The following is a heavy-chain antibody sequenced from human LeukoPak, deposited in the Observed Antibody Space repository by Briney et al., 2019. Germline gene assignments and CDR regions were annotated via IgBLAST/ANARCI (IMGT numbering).Heavy chain of an antibody. CDR3: ARSEWELLGPLGDY. CDR2: IIPIFGTA. J-gene: IGHJ4*02. Sequence: SVKVSCKASGGTFSSYAISWVRQAPGQGLEWMGGIIPIFGTANYAQKLQGRVTMTTDTSTSTAYMELRSLRSDDTAVYYCARSEWELLGPLGDYWGQGTLVTVSS. V-gene: IGHV1-69*05. D-gene: IGHD1-26*01. CDR1: GGTFSSYA.